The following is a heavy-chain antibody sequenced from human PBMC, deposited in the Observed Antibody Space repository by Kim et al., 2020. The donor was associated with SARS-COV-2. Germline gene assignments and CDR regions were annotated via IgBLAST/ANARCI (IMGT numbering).Heavy chain of an antibody. CDR2: IYHSGNT. D-gene: IGHD1-26*01. CDR3: ARLRTDTGSYFRFAY. V-gene: IGHV4-4*02. CDR1: GASISTTNW. Sequence: SETLSLTCAVSGASISTTNWWSWVRQPPGTGLEWIGEIYHSGNTNYNPSLKSRVSISVDKSKNQFSLRLNSVTAADTAVYYCARLRTDTGSYFRFAYWGQGPLLTVSS. J-gene: IGHJ4*02.